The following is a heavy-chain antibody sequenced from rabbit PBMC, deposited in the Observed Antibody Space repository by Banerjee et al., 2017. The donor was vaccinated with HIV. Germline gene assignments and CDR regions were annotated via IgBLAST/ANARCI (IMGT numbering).Heavy chain of an antibody. V-gene: IGHV1S45*01. CDR1: GFSFSNKYV. D-gene: IGHD2-1*01. CDR2: INTSSGNT. Sequence: QEQLEESGGGLVKPEGSLTLTCKASGFSFSNKYVMCWVRQAPGKGLEWIACINTSSGNTVYASWAKGRFTISKTSTTVTLKMTSLTAADTATYFCARSTSYAFDLWGPGTLVTVS. CDR3: ARSTSYAFDL. J-gene: IGHJ6*01.